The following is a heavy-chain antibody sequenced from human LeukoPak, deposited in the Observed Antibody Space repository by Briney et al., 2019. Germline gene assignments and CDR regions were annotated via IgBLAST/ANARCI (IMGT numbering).Heavy chain of an antibody. D-gene: IGHD5-12*01. J-gene: IGHJ4*02. CDR1: GVSISSYY. Sequence: SETLSLTCTVSGVSISSYYWSWIWQPPGKGLEWIGEVNHGGSTNYNPSLKSRVTISVDTSKNQFSLKLSSVTAADTAVYYCARGLGDYDYWGQGTLVTVSS. CDR2: VNHGGST. V-gene: IGHV4-59*01. CDR3: ARGLGDYDY.